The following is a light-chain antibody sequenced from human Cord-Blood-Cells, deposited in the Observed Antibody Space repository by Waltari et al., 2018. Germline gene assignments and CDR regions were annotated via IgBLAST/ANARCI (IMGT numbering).Light chain of an antibody. V-gene: IGKV3-20*01. Sequence: EIVLTQSPGTLSLSPGERATLSCRASQSVSSSYLAWYQQKPGPAPKILIYGASSRATGIPDRFSGSGAGTDFTLTISRLEPEDFAVYYCQQYGSSPMYTFGQVTKLEIK. CDR3: QQYGSSPMYT. J-gene: IGKJ2*01. CDR1: QSVSSSY. CDR2: GAS.